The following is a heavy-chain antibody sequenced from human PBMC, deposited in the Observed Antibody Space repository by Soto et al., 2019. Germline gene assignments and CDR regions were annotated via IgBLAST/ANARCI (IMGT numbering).Heavy chain of an antibody. D-gene: IGHD3-16*01. Sequence: EVQLMQSGAEVRKAGESLRISCQGSGYIFYGHWIGWVRQMPGKGLEWMAMIYPDDSTIIYSPSFQVQVILSVDKSISTAYLQWSSLKASDSAMYYCARFGGPALAHNYFDAWGQGTLVTVSS. CDR2: IYPDDSTI. CDR3: ARFGGPALAHNYFDA. J-gene: IGHJ5*02. CDR1: GYIFYGHW. V-gene: IGHV5-51*03.